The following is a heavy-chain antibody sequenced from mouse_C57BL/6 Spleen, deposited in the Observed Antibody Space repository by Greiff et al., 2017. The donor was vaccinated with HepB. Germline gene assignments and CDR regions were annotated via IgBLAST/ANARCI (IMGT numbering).Heavy chain of an antibody. CDR2: ISSGSSTI. CDR3: ARQGGNYAFDY. CDR1: GFTFSDYG. J-gene: IGHJ2*01. D-gene: IGHD2-1*01. V-gene: IGHV5-17*01. Sequence: VQLQQSGGGLVKPGGSLKLSCAASGFTFSDYGMHWVRQAPEKGLEWVAYISSGSSTIYYADTVKGRFTISRDNAKNTLFLQMTSLRSEDTAMYYCARQGGNYAFDYWGQGTTLTVSS.